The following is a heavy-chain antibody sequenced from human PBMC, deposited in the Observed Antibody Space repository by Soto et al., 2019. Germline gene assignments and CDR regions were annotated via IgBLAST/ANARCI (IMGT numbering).Heavy chain of an antibody. CDR2: ISGSGGST. D-gene: IGHD3-3*01. V-gene: IGHV3-23*01. CDR1: GFTFSSYA. J-gene: IGHJ6*02. Sequence: GGSLRLSCAASGFTFSSYAMSWVRQAPGKGLEWVSAISGSGGSTYYADSVKGRFTISRDNSKNTLYLQMNSLRAEDTAVYYCAKRVVIIDYYYGMDVWGQGTTVTVSS. CDR3: AKRVVIIDYYYGMDV.